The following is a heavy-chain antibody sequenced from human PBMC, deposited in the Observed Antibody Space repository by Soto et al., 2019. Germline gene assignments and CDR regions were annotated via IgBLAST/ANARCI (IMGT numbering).Heavy chain of an antibody. CDR1: GFTFSSYG. D-gene: IGHD3-3*01. Sequence: GGSLRLSCAASGFTFSSYGMHWVRQAPGKGLEWVAVISYDGSNKYYADSVKGRFTISRDNSKNTLYLQMNSLRAEDTAVYYCAKDPDYDFWSGYWWGQGTLVTVSS. J-gene: IGHJ4*02. CDR3: AKDPDYDFWSGYW. V-gene: IGHV3-30*18. CDR2: ISYDGSNK.